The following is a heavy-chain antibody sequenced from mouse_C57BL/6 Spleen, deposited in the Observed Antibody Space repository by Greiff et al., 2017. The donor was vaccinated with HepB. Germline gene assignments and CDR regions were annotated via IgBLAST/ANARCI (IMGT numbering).Heavy chain of an antibody. CDR3: TRSEGWLLLYFDV. Sequence: EVQLQQSGTVLARPGASVKMSCKTSGYTFTSYWMHWVKQRPGQGLEWIGAIYPGNSDTSYNQKFKGEAKLTAVTSASTAYMELSSLTNEDSAVYYCTRSEGWLLLYFDVWGTGTTVTVSS. CDR1: GYTFTSYW. CDR2: IYPGNSDT. J-gene: IGHJ1*03. D-gene: IGHD2-3*01. V-gene: IGHV1-5*01.